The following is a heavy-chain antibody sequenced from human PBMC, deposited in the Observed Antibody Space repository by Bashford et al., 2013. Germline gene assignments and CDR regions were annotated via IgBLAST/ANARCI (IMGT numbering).Heavy chain of an antibody. D-gene: IGHD1/OR15-1a*01. CDR2: MNPNSGNT. CDR1: GYTLTELS. CDR3: ARGRTYNWFDP. V-gene: IGHV1-8*01. J-gene: IGHJ5*02. Sequence: ASVKVSCKVSGYTLTELSMHWVRQATGQGLEWMGWMNPNSGNTGYAQKFQGRVTMTRNTSISTAYMELSSLRSEDTAVYYCARGRTYNWFDPWGQGTLVTVSS.